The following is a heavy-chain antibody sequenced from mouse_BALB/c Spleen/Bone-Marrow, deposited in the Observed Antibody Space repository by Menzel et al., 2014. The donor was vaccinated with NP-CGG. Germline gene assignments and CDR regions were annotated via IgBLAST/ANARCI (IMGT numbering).Heavy chain of an antibody. CDR2: IYYSGTI. CDR1: GISITTGNYR. CDR3: ARYYGNYFDY. D-gene: IGHD2-1*01. J-gene: IGHJ2*01. Sequence: DVHLVESGPGLVKPSQTVSLTCTVTGISITTGNYRWSWIRQFPGNKLEWIGYIYYSGTITYNPSLAGRTTITRDTSKNQFFLEMNSLTAEDTATYYCARYYGNYFDYWGQGTTLTVSS. V-gene: IGHV3-5*02.